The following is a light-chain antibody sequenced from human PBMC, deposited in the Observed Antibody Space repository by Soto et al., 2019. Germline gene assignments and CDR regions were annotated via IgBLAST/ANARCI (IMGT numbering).Light chain of an antibody. CDR3: QHRHN. Sequence: EIVMTQSPATLSVSPGERATLSCRASQSVSSNLAWYQKKPGQAPRLLIYGASTRATGIPTRFSGSGSGTEFTLTISSLQSEDFAVYYCQHRHNFGPGTKVDFK. V-gene: IGKV3-15*01. J-gene: IGKJ3*01. CDR2: GAS. CDR1: QSVSSN.